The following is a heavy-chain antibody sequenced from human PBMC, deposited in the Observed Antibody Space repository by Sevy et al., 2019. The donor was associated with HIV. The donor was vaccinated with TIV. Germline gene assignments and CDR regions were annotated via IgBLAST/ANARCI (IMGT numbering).Heavy chain of an antibody. Sequence: SETLSLTCAVSGGSISSSNWWSWVRQPPGKGLEWIGEIYHSGSTNYNPSLKSRVTISVDKSKNQFSLKLSSVTAADTAVYYCARAEWRIAARRIGMDVWGQGTTVTVSS. V-gene: IGHV4-4*02. CDR3: ARAEWRIAARRIGMDV. J-gene: IGHJ6*02. CDR1: GGSISSSNW. CDR2: IYHSGST. D-gene: IGHD6-6*01.